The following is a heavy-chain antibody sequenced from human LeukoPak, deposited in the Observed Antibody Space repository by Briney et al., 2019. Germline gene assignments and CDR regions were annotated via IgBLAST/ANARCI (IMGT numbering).Heavy chain of an antibody. V-gene: IGHV1-2*02. Sequence: ASVKVSCTASGYTFTSYYMHWVRQAPGQGLEWMGWINPNSGDRNYAQKFQGRVTMTRDTSISTAYMELSRLRSDDTAVYYCARAPGAAAGTGWFDPWGQGTLVTVSS. CDR3: ARAPGAAAGTGWFDP. J-gene: IGHJ5*02. D-gene: IGHD6-13*01. CDR1: GYTFTSYY. CDR2: INPNSGDR.